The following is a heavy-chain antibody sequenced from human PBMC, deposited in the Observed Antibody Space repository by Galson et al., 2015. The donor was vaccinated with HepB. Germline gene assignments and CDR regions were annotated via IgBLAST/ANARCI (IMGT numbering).Heavy chain of an antibody. CDR2: FDPEDGET. J-gene: IGHJ4*02. V-gene: IGHV1-24*01. CDR3: ATRGRIAGYPFDY. CDR1: GYTLTELS. Sequence: SVKVSCKVSGYTLTELSMHWVRQAPGKGLEWMGGFDPEDGETIYAQKFQGRVTMTEDTSTDTAYMELSSLRSEDTAVYYCATRGRIAGYPFDYWGQGTLVTVSS. D-gene: IGHD6-13*01.